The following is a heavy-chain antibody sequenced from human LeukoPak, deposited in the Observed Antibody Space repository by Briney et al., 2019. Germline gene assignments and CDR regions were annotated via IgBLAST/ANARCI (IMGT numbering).Heavy chain of an antibody. D-gene: IGHD2-2*01. CDR2: FSGSGDYT. CDR1: GFTFSSYS. CDR3: AKVMGHCSSPSCIGAFDY. V-gene: IGHV3-23*01. Sequence: PGGSLRLACAASGFTFSSYSMNWVRQAPGKGLEWVSAFSGSGDYTYYADSVKGRFSISRDNSKNTLYLQMDSLRAGDTAVYYCAKVMGHCSSPSCIGAFDYWGQGTLVTVSS. J-gene: IGHJ4*02.